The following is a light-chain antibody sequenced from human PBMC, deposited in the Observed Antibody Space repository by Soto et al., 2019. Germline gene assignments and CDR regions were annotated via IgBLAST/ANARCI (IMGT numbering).Light chain of an antibody. CDR2: AAS. CDR1: QTIRSN. CDR3: QQSYRTPRT. Sequence: DIQMTQSPSSLSASVGDRVTITCRASQTIRSNLNWYQQKPEQAPKLLIYAASSLHSGVPLRFTGSVSGTDFTLTISRLQPEDFATDYCQQSYRTPRTFGKGTKVEIK. J-gene: IGKJ1*01. V-gene: IGKV1-39*01.